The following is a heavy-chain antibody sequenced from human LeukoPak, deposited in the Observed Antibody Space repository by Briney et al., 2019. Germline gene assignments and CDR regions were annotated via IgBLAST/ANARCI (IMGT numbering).Heavy chain of an antibody. D-gene: IGHD3-22*01. V-gene: IGHV1-46*01. J-gene: IGHJ4*02. CDR2: INPSGGST. CDR1: GYTFTSYY. CDR3: ARDLLLYDSSGYYSHFDY. Sequence: ASVKVSCKASGYTFTSYYMHWVRQAPGQGLEWMGIINPSGGSTSYAQKFQGRVTMTRDTSTSTVYMELSSLRSEDTAVYYCARDLLLYDSSGYYSHFDYWGQGTLVTVPS.